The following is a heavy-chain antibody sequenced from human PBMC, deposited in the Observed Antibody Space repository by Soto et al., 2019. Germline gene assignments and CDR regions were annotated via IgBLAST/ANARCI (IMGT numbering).Heavy chain of an antibody. CDR3: ARGITFGGVIFDD. V-gene: IGHV4-4*02. CDR2: INHSGTT. D-gene: IGHD3-16*01. CDR1: NGSISNNDW. Sequence: QVQLQESGPGLVKPSGTLSLTCAVSNGSISNNDWWSWVRQPPGKGLEWIGEINHSGTTNYNPSLKSRVTILVDKSKNQFSLKLTSVTAADTAVYYCARGITFGGVIFDDWSQGTLVTVSS. J-gene: IGHJ4*02.